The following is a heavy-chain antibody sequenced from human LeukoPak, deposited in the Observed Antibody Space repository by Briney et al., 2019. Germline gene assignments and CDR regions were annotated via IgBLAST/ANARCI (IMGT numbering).Heavy chain of an antibody. J-gene: IGHJ4*02. V-gene: IGHV2-5*02. CDR1: GFSLSTSGVG. CDR3: AHRGYYGSGSILEH. D-gene: IGHD3-10*01. CDR2: IYWDDDK. Sequence: SGPTLVKPTQTLTLTRTFSGFSLSTSGVGVGWIRQPPGKALEWLALIYWDDDKRYSPSLKSRLTITKDTSKNQVVLTMTNMDPVDTATYYCAHRGYYGSGSILEHWGQGTLVTVSS.